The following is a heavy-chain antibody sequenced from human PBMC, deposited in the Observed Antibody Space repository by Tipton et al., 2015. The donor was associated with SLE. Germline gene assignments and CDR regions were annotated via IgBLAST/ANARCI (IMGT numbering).Heavy chain of an antibody. CDR3: AKSRGDDYIWGSYRGYGMDV. V-gene: IGHV3-53*01. CDR1: GITVINNY. J-gene: IGHJ6*02. CDR2: IYRGGNT. Sequence: GSLRLSCAASGITVINNYMSWVRQAPGKGPEWVAMIYRGGNTYYADSVKGRFTISRDNSKNTLYLQVNSLRAEDAAVYYCAKSRGDDYIWGSYRGYGMDVWGQGTTVTVSS. D-gene: IGHD3-16*02.